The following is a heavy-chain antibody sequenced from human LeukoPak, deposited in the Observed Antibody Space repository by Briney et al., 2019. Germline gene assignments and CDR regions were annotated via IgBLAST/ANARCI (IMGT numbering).Heavy chain of an antibody. CDR1: GYTLTGYY. J-gene: IGHJ5*02. Sequence: ASVKVSCKASGYTLTGYYMHWVRQAPGQGLEWMGWVNPNSGGTNYAQKFQGRVTMTRDTSISTAYMELSRLRSDDTAVYYCARSTSRKEIDPWGQGTLVTVSS. CDR2: VNPNSGGT. D-gene: IGHD5-24*01. V-gene: IGHV1-2*02. CDR3: ARSTSRKEIDP.